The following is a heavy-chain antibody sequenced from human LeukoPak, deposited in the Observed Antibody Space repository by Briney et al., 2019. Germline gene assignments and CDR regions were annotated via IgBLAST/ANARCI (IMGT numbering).Heavy chain of an antibody. J-gene: IGHJ4*02. Sequence: GGSLRLSCAASGFTFSSYAMSWVRQAPGKGLEWVSAISGSGGSTYYADSVKGRFTISRDNSKNTLYLQMNSLRDEDTAVYYCAKRYGDPFGFDYWGQGTLVTVSS. D-gene: IGHD4-17*01. V-gene: IGHV3-23*01. CDR2: ISGSGGST. CDR3: AKRYGDPFGFDY. CDR1: GFTFSSYA.